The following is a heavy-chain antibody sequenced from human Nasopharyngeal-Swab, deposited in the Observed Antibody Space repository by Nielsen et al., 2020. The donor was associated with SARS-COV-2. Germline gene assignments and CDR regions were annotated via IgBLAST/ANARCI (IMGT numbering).Heavy chain of an antibody. CDR3: ARELSGYCSSPLGCYYYGMDV. J-gene: IGHJ6*02. D-gene: IGHD2-2*01. V-gene: IGHV3-21*01. CDR2: ISSSSSYI. Sequence: LSLTCAASGFTFSSYSMNWVRQAPGKGLEWVSSISSSSSYIYYADSVKGRFTISRDNAKNSLYLQMNSLRAEDTAVYYCARELSGYCSSPLGCYYYGMDVWGQGTTVTVSS. CDR1: GFTFSSYS.